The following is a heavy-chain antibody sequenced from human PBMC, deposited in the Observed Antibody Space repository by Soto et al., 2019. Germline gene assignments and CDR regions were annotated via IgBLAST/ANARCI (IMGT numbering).Heavy chain of an antibody. Sequence: EVQLLESGGGLIQPGGSLRLSCVASGFTFSHYAMTWVRQAPGKGLEWVSAVSHDDTNTYYADSVKGRFTISRDNSKNTLFLQMNSLTAEDTAVYYCAKEPLLSGWYYFDSWGQGTLVTVSS. CDR3: AKEPLLSGWYYFDS. CDR2: VSHDDTNT. D-gene: IGHD6-19*01. V-gene: IGHV3-23*01. J-gene: IGHJ4*02. CDR1: GFTFSHYA.